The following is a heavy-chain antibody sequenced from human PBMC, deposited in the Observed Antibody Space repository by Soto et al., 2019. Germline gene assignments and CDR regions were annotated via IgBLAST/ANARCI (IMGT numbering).Heavy chain of an antibody. V-gene: IGHV3-74*01. J-gene: IGHJ4*02. CDR1: GFTFSDYW. CDR3: ASPTWQNYCDS. CDR2: IDNDGSRT. Sequence: EVHLVESGGGVVQPGGSLRLSCVASGFTFSDYWMHWVRQAPGKGLVWVSRIDNDGSRTNNADSVKGRFTISRDNARYPLLLKMNSLSAEDTAVYYCASPTWQNYCDSLGQGTLVTVSS.